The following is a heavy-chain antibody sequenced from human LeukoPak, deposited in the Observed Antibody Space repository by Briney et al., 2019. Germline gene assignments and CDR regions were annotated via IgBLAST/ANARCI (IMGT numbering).Heavy chain of an antibody. Sequence: GGSLRPSSAASGFTFSSYAMSWVRQAPGKGLEWVSAISGSGGSTYYADSVKGRFTISRDNSKNTLYLQMNSLRAEDTAVYYCVGKVTGSGSYYPPDFDYWGQGTLVTVSS. J-gene: IGHJ4*02. D-gene: IGHD3-10*01. V-gene: IGHV3-23*01. CDR2: ISGSGGST. CDR3: VGKVTGSGSYYPPDFDY. CDR1: GFTFSSYA.